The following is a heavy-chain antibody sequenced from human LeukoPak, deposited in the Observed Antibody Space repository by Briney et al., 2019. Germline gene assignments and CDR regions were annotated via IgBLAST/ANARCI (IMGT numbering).Heavy chain of an antibody. J-gene: IGHJ3*02. Sequence: GASVKVSCKASGYTFTSYYMHWVRQAPGQGLEWMGIINPSGGSTSYAQKFQGRVTMTRDTSTSTVYMELSSLRSEDTAVYYCARGGDCGGDRSYAFDIWGQGTMVTVSS. V-gene: IGHV1-46*01. CDR1: GYTFTSYY. D-gene: IGHD2-21*02. CDR2: INPSGGST. CDR3: ARGGDCGGDRSYAFDI.